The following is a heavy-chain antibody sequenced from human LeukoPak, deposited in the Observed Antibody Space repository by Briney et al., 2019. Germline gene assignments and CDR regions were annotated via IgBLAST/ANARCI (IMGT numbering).Heavy chain of an antibody. J-gene: IGHJ4*02. CDR2: IKQDGSEK. D-gene: IGHD2-2*01. CDR3: SRGSYQLLW. CDR1: GFTFSSYW. Sequence: GGSLTLSCAASGFTFSSYWMTWVRQAPGRGPEWVVHIKQDGSEKYYVDSVKGRFTISRDNAKNSLYMQMNSLQAEDSAVYYCSRGSYQLLWGGQGTLVTVSS. V-gene: IGHV3-7*01.